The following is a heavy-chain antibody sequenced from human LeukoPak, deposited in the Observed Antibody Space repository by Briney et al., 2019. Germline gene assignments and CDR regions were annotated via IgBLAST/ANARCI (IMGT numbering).Heavy chain of an antibody. Sequence: SVKVSCKASGGTFGTFPLSWVRQAPGQGLEWMGVIIPILGRTNYAQKFQGRVTVTTDEPPTTAYMELSSLRFEDTAMYYCVRVSGESSGTSYSNQYFDYWGQGSLVTVSS. J-gene: IGHJ4*02. V-gene: IGHV1-69*16. CDR1: GGTFGTFP. CDR2: IIPILGRT. CDR3: VRVSGESSGTSYSNQYFDY. D-gene: IGHD2-21*01.